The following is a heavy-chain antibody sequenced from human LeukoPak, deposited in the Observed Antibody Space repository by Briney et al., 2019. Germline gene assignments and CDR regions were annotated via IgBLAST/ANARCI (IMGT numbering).Heavy chain of an antibody. CDR1: GGSISSYH. D-gene: IGHD2-2*01. CDR2: IYYSGST. J-gene: IGHJ4*02. CDR3: ARFGAPAAIFDY. Sequence: PSETLSLTCTVSGGSISSYHWSWIRQPPGKGLEWIGYIYYSGSTNYNPSLKSRVTISVDTSKNQFSLKLSSVTAADTAVYYCARFGAPAAIFDYWGRGTLVTVSS. V-gene: IGHV4-59*01.